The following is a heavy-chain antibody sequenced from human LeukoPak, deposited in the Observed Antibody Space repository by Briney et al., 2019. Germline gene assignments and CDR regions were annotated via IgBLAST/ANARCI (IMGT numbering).Heavy chain of an antibody. CDR1: GYTLTELS. CDR2: FDPEDGET. Sequence: ASVKVSCKVSGYTLTELSMHWVRQAPGKGLEWMGGFDPEDGETIYAQKFQGRVTITADKSTSTAYMELSSLRSEDTAVYYCARVLGDYYYGMDVWGQGTTVTVSS. CDR3: ARVLGDYYYGMDV. J-gene: IGHJ6*02. D-gene: IGHD3-10*01. V-gene: IGHV1-24*01.